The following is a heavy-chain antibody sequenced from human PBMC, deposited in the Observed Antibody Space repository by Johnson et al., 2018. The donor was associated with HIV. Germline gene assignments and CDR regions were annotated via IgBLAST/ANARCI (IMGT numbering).Heavy chain of an antibody. CDR3: ARVGYYGSGSYSDAFDI. Sequence: EVQLVESGGGLEQPGRSLRLSCTASRFTFDDYAIHWVRQAPGKGLEWVSGISWNSGTIGYADSVKGRFTISRDNANNSLYLQMNSLRAEDTALYYCARVGYYGSGSYSDAFDIWGQGTMVTVSS. J-gene: IGHJ3*02. D-gene: IGHD3-10*01. CDR2: ISWNSGTI. V-gene: IGHV3-9*01. CDR1: RFTFDDYA.